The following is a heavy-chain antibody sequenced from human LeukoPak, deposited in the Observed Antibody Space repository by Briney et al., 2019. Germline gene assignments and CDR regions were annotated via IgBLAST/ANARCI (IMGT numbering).Heavy chain of an antibody. CDR2: IYSGGST. Sequence: GGSLRLSCAASGFTFSSYWMHWVRQAPGKGLEWVSVIYSGGSTYYADSVKGRFTISRDNSKNTLYLQMNSLRAEDTAVYYCARANSGGYFDYWGQGTLVTVSS. V-gene: IGHV3-53*01. J-gene: IGHJ4*02. CDR1: GFTFSSYW. D-gene: IGHD1-1*01. CDR3: ARANSGGYFDY.